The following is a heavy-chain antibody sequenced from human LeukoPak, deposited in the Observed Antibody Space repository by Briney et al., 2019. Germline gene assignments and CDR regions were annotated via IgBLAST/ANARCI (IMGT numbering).Heavy chain of an antibody. Sequence: SVKVSCKASGGTFSSYAISWVRQAPGQGLEWMGGIIPIFGTANYAQKFQGRVTITADESTSTAYMELSSLRSEDTAVYYCARDIVVVASYYYGMDVWGQGTTVTVSS. CDR1: GGTFSSYA. CDR3: ARDIVVVASYYYGMDV. V-gene: IGHV1-69*13. D-gene: IGHD2-15*01. CDR2: IIPIFGTA. J-gene: IGHJ6*02.